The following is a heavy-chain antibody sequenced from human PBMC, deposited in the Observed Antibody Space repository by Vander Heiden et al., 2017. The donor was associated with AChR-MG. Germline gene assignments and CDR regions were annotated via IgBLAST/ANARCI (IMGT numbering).Heavy chain of an antibody. J-gene: IGHJ4*02. CDR2: ISSSSSTI. D-gene: IGHD1-26*01. CDR3: ARDFGIVGATTIDMG. Sequence: VQLVDSSGGLVQPGGSLRLSGSASGSTVSSYRMNWVRQAQGKGLEWVSYISSSSSTIYYADSGKGRFTISRDNAKNSLYLQMNSLRDEDTAVYYCARDFGIVGATTIDMGWGQGTLVTVSS. CDR1: GSTVSSYR. V-gene: IGHV3-48*02.